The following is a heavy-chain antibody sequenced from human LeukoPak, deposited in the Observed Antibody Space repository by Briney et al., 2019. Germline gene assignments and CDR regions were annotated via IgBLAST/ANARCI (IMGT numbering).Heavy chain of an antibody. CDR3: TTLYGESLDY. V-gene: IGHV3-74*01. D-gene: IGHD4/OR15-4a*01. CDR1: GFAFSSYW. J-gene: IGHJ4*02. Sequence: GGALRLSCVASGFAFSSYWMYWVRQVAGKGLVWVSRIKPDGSSTDYADSVKGRFTLSRDNAKNTLYLQMNSLRAEDTAVYYCTTLYGESLDYWGQGTLVTVSS. CDR2: IKPDGSST.